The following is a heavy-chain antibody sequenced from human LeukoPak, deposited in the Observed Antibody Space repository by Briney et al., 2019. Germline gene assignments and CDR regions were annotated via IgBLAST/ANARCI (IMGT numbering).Heavy chain of an antibody. V-gene: IGHV4-39*07. CDR2: IYYSGTS. Sequence: SETLSLTCTVSGGSISSNNYYWGWIRQPPGKGLEWIVSIYYSGTSNYNPSLKIRVTISVDTSKNQSSLKLRSVTGAGPAVYYCASDVRFGRGYHEYYFAYWGQRTLVTVSS. D-gene: IGHD3-16*01. J-gene: IGHJ4*02. CDR1: GGSISSNNYY. CDR3: ASDVRFGRGYHEYYFAY.